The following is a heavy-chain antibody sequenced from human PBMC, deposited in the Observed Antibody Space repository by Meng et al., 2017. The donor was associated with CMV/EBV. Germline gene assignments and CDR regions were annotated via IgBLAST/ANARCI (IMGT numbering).Heavy chain of an antibody. J-gene: IGHJ5*02. V-gene: IGHV4-30-4*08. CDR3: ARGFTGVLLWFGESLGWFDP. CDR1: GGSISSGDYY. Sequence: QVQLQESGPGLVKPSQTLSLPCTVSGGSISSGDYYWSWIRQPPGKGLEWIGYIYYSGSTYYNPSLKSRVTISVDTSKNQFSLKLSSVTAADTAVYYCARGFTGVLLWFGESLGWFDPWGQGTLVTVSS. CDR2: IYYSGST. D-gene: IGHD3-10*01.